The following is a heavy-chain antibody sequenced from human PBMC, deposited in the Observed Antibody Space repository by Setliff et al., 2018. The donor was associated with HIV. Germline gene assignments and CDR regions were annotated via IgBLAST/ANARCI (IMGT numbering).Heavy chain of an antibody. D-gene: IGHD2-2*01. CDR1: GGTFSSYA. CDR3: ARDPFVPKGAFDI. V-gene: IGHV1-69*13. CDR2: IIPIFGTA. J-gene: IGHJ3*02. Sequence: SVKVSCKASGGTFSSYAISWVRQAPGQGLEWMGRIIPIFGTANYAQKFQGRVTITADASTSTVYMELSSLRSDDTAVYYCARDPFVPKGAFDIWGQGTMVTVSS.